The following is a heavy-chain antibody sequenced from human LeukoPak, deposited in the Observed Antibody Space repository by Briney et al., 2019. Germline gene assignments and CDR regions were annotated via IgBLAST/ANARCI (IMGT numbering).Heavy chain of an antibody. D-gene: IGHD6-13*01. CDR2: ISYDGSNK. Sequence: GRSLRLSCAASGFIFSNYGMYWVRQAPGKGLEWEAVISYDGSNKYYADSVKGRFTISRDNSKNTLSLQMNSLRAEDTAVYYCAKEGHGGSSWPYYFDYWGQGTLVTVSS. CDR1: GFIFSNYG. CDR3: AKEGHGGSSWPYYFDY. V-gene: IGHV3-30*18. J-gene: IGHJ4*02.